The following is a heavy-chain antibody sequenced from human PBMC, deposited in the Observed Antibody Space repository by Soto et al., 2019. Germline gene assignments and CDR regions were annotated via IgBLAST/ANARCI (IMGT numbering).Heavy chain of an antibody. CDR2: IYYSGST. CDR1: GGSISSSSYY. Sequence: PSETLSLTCTVSGGSISSSSYYWGWIRQPPGKGLEWIGYIYYSGSTYYNPSLKSRVTISVDTSKNQFSLKLSSVTAADTAVYYCAIDSGYGSGSYYNRFDWFDPWGQGTLVTVS. CDR3: AIDSGYGSGSYYNRFDWFDP. J-gene: IGHJ5*02. D-gene: IGHD3-10*01. V-gene: IGHV4-30-4*08.